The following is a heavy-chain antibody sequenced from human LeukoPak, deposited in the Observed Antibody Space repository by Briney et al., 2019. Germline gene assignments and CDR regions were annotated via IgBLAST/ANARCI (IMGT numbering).Heavy chain of an antibody. V-gene: IGHV1-2*02. CDR3: ARDGPAQMVDFDY. D-gene: IGHD3-10*01. CDR1: GYTFSGTGWY. CDR2: IYPNNGAT. J-gene: IGHJ4*02. Sequence: ASVKVSCKASGYTFSGTGWYLYWLRQAPGQGLQCMGWIYPNNGATAYAQKFQGRVAMTRDTSTTTAYMELSRLRPDDTAVYYCARDGPAQMVDFDYWGPGTLVTVSS.